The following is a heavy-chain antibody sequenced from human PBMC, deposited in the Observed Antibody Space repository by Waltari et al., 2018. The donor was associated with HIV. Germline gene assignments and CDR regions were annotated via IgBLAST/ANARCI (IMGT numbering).Heavy chain of an antibody. CDR1: GFTFRGSW. CDR2: ISQDGCES. J-gene: IGHJ4*02. D-gene: IGHD2-15*01. CDR3: ARGGGRDCSGGSCYIDY. Sequence: EVEVVESGGGLVKPGGSVRLSCAVSGFTFRGSWMSWVRQAPGKGLARVANISQDGCESYYVGSVDGRFTNSRDNTKNLLYLQMNSLRAEDTAVYYCARGGGRDCSGGSCYIDYWGQGTLVTVSS. V-gene: IGHV3-7*01.